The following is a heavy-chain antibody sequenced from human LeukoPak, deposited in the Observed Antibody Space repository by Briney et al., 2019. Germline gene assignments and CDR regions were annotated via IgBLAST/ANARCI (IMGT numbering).Heavy chain of an antibody. V-gene: IGHV1-18*01. J-gene: IGHJ6*03. Sequence: GASVKVSCKASGYTFTTYGISWVRQAPGHGLEWMGWISTFNGHTNYAQSRQDRVTMTTDTATSTVYMELSSLTLDDTAVYYCARVDTVNDYYYMDVWGKGTPVTVSS. CDR3: ARVDTVNDYYYMDV. CDR1: GYTFTTYG. D-gene: IGHD4-17*01. CDR2: ISTFNGHT.